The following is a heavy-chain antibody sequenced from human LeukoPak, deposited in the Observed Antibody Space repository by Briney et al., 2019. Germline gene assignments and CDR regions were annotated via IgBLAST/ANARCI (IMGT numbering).Heavy chain of an antibody. CDR3: ARVTTPLYYYYYMDV. D-gene: IGHD4-11*01. CDR2: INWNGGST. V-gene: IGHV3-20*04. J-gene: IGHJ6*03. Sequence: GGSLRLSCAASGFTFDDYGMSWVRQAPGKGLEWVSGINWNGGSTSYADSVKGRFTISRDNAKNSLYLQMNSLRAEDTALYYCARVTTPLYYYYYMDVWGKGTTVTVSS. CDR1: GFTFDDYG.